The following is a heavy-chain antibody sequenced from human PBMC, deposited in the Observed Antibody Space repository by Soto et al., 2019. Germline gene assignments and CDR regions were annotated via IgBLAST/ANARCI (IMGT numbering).Heavy chain of an antibody. CDR3: ARHERGDILTGYYTGLDY. CDR2: IYYSGST. Sequence: SETLSLTCRVSGGSISSSSYYWVWIRQPPRKGLEWIGSIYYSGSTYYNPSLKSRVTISVDTSKNQFSLKLSSVTAADTAVYYCARHERGDILTGYYTGLDYWGQGTLVTVSS. J-gene: IGHJ4*02. CDR1: GGSISSSSYY. V-gene: IGHV4-39*01. D-gene: IGHD3-9*01.